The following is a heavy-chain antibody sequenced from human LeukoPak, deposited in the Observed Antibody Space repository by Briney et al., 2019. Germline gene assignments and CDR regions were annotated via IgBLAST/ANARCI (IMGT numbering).Heavy chain of an antibody. CDR1: GFTFSSHG. CDR3: ARGGSYLSAFDI. J-gene: IGHJ3*02. Sequence: GGSLRLSCAASGFTFSSHGMNWVRQAPGKGLEWVSGISPSGGITYYTDSVKGRFTISRDNSKNTLYLQMNSLRAEDTAVYYCARGGSYLSAFDIWGQGTMVTVSS. D-gene: IGHD1-26*01. CDR2: ISPSGGIT. V-gene: IGHV3-23*01.